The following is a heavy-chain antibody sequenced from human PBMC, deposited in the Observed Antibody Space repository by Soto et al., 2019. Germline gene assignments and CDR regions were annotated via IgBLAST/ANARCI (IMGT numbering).Heavy chain of an antibody. D-gene: IGHD6-13*01. Sequence: EVQLLESGGGLVQPGGSLRVSCVASGLTFSSYAMSWVRQAPGKGLEWVSAISGSGGSTYYADSVKGRFTISRDNCKNTLYLLMKSLRAEDTAVYYCATATAAGLAMDVWGQGTTVTVPS. CDR1: GLTFSSYA. CDR3: ATATAAGLAMDV. CDR2: ISGSGGST. V-gene: IGHV3-23*01. J-gene: IGHJ6*02.